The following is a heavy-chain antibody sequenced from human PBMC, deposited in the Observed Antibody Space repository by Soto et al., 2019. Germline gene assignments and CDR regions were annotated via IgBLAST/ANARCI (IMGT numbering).Heavy chain of an antibody. Sequence: PGGSLRLSCAASGFTFTNYTMSWVRQAPGMGLEWVSAISGSGGSTSYADSVKGRFTISRDNSKNSLYLQMNSLRAEDTAVYYCAKDTTKPVAGSFDYWGQGTLVTVSS. CDR2: ISGSGGST. CDR3: AKDTTKPVAGSFDY. CDR1: GFTFTNYT. D-gene: IGHD6-19*01. J-gene: IGHJ4*02. V-gene: IGHV3-23*01.